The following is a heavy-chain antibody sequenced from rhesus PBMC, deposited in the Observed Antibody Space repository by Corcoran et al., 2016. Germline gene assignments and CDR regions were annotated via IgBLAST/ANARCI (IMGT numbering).Heavy chain of an antibody. D-gene: IGHD6-31*01. CDR3: AKGAGLTLDY. CDR1: GFSFSSYW. J-gene: IGHJ4*01. V-gene: IGHV3S42*01. Sequence: EVHLVESGGGLAKPGGSLRLSCAASGFSFSSYWMNWVRQTPGKGLEGVSGISSGGGTIYYADSVRGRFTISRDNSKNTLFLQMNSLRAEDTAVYYCAKGAGLTLDYWGQGVLVTVSA. CDR2: ISSGGGTI.